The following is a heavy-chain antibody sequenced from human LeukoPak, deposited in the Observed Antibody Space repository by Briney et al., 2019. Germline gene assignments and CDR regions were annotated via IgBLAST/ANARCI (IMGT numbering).Heavy chain of an antibody. Sequence: GGSLRLSCAASGFTFSNYAMSWVRQAPGKGLEWVSVISGSGGSTYYADSVKGRLTISRDNSKNTLYLQMNSLRAEDTAVYYCAKEIYGDSTGGRFHHWGQGTLVTVSS. J-gene: IGHJ1*01. CDR3: AKEIYGDSTGGRFHH. V-gene: IGHV3-23*01. CDR2: ISGSGGST. D-gene: IGHD4-17*01. CDR1: GFTFSNYA.